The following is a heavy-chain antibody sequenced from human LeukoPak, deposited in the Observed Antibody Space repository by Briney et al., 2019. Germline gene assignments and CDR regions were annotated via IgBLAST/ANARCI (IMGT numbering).Heavy chain of an antibody. CDR1: GFTFSNYA. V-gene: IGHV3-23*01. CDR3: AKHLVPTVSSFGY. CDR2: ISGSGDYT. Sequence: RGSLRLSCAASGFTFSNYAMSWVRQAPGKGLEWVSAISGSGDYTYYADSVKGRFTISRDTSKSTLFLQMNSLRAEDTAVYFCAKHLVPTVSSFGYWGQGTLVTVSS. D-gene: IGHD2-2*01. J-gene: IGHJ4*02.